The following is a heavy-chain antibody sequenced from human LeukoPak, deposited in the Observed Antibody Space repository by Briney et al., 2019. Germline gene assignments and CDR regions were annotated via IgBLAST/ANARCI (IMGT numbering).Heavy chain of an antibody. J-gene: IGHJ4*02. Sequence: GGSLRLYCAASGLSYRGSWMTWARQAPGKGLEWVAHMNQDGSVKNYVDSVKGRFTITRDNAKNSLYLQMNSLRAEDTAVYYCARDPANGAIDYWGQGTLVTVSS. CDR3: ARDPANGAIDY. CDR2: MNQDGSVK. V-gene: IGHV3-7*01. CDR1: GLSYRGSW.